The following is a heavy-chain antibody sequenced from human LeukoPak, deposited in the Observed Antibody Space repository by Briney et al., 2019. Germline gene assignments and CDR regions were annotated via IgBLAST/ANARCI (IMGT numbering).Heavy chain of an antibody. Sequence: ASVKVSCKASGYTFTSYYMHWVRQAPGQGLEWMGIINPSGGSTSYAQKFQGRVTMTRDTSTSTVYMELSSLRSEGTAVYYCAREAVVVVPAAIAAKYYYYGMDVWGQGTTVTVSS. V-gene: IGHV1-46*01. D-gene: IGHD2-2*02. CDR2: INPSGGST. J-gene: IGHJ6*02. CDR1: GYTFTSYY. CDR3: AREAVVVVPAAIAAKYYYYGMDV.